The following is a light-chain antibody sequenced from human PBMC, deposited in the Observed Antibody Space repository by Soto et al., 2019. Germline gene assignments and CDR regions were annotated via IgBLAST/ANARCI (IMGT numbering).Light chain of an antibody. V-gene: IGKV2D-29*01. CDR3: VHSIYRPWT. CDR2: EVS. Sequence: DIVLTQTPLSLSVTPGQPASISCKSSQSLLHSNGKMFLSWYLQKAVQPPQLLMYEVSNRLSGVPDRLSGSGSGTDFTLKISRVEAGDVGIYYCVHSIYRPWTFGPGPKVEVK. J-gene: IGKJ1*01. CDR1: QSLLHSNGKMF.